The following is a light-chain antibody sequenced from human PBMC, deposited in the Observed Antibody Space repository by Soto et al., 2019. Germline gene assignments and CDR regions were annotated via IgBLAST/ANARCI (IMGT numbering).Light chain of an antibody. CDR2: VAS. Sequence: ENLLTQSPGTLSLSPGERATLSCRASQSVSRSHLAWYQQKPGQAPRLLMYVASSRVSGIPDRFSGSGFGTDFTLTISRLEPEDFAVYYCQQYGSSPFTFGGGTRVTIK. CDR3: QQYGSSPFT. V-gene: IGKV3-20*01. CDR1: QSVSRSH. J-gene: IGKJ4*01.